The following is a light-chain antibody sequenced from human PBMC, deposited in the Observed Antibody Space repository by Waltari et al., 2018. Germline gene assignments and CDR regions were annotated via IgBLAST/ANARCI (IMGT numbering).Light chain of an antibody. CDR1: QNIGTF. CDR3: QQSYSTPPVFA. Sequence: DRQMTQSPSSLSASVGDRVTIARRASQNIGTFLNWYQQTPGRAPKLLFYAASTLQSGVPSRFSGAGSGTDFTLTNNNLQPEDFATYFCQQSYSTPPVFAFGPGTKLEMK. J-gene: IGKJ3*01. V-gene: IGKV1-39*01. CDR2: AAS.